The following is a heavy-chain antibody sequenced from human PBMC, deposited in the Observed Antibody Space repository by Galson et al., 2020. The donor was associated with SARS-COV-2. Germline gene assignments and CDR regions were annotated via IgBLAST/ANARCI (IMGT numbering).Heavy chain of an antibody. Sequence: GESLKISCAASGFTLSSYGMHWVRQAPGKGLEWVAVISYDGSNKYYADSVKGRFTISRDNSKNTLYLQMNSLRAEDTAVYYCARDGSGWYLGSWGQGTLVTVSS. J-gene: IGHJ4*02. D-gene: IGHD6-19*01. CDR3: ARDGSGWYLGS. CDR1: GFTLSSYG. V-gene: IGHV3-30*03. CDR2: ISYDGSNK.